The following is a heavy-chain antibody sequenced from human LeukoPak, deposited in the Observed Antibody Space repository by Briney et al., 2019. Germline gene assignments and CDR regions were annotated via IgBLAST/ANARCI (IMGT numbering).Heavy chain of an antibody. CDR3: ARPGSGWAFDY. Sequence: SETLSLTCTVSGGSISSGGHYWSWIRQHPGKGLEWIGYIYYSGSTYYNPSLKSRATISVDTSKNQFSLKLSSVTAADTAVYYCARPGSGWAFDYWGQGTLVTVSS. CDR1: GGSISSGGHY. D-gene: IGHD6-19*01. J-gene: IGHJ4*02. V-gene: IGHV4-31*03. CDR2: IYYSGST.